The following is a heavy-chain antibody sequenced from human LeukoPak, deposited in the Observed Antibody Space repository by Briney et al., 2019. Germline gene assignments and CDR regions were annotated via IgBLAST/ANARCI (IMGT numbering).Heavy chain of an antibody. CDR1: GFTFSSYA. CDR3: AKEGPAAYDAFDI. J-gene: IGHJ3*02. V-gene: IGHV3-23*01. CDR2: ISGSGGST. Sequence: GESLRLSCAAYGFTFSSYAMSWVRQAPGKWLEWVSAISGSGGSTYYADSVKGRFTISRDNSKSTLYLQMNSPRAEDTAAYYCAKEGPAAYDAFDIWGQGTMATVSS. D-gene: IGHD2-2*01.